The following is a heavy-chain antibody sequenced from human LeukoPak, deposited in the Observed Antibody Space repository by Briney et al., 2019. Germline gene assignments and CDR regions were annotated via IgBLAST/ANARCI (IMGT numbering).Heavy chain of an antibody. Sequence: ASVKVSCKASGYTFTSYGISWVRQAPGQGLEWMGWFNPNSGGTNYAQEFQGRVTMTRDTSISTAYMDLSRLRSDDTAVYYCARGFYYGSGSYYDHFDYWGQGTLVTVSS. CDR2: FNPNSGGT. CDR3: ARGFYYGSGSYYDHFDY. J-gene: IGHJ4*02. V-gene: IGHV1-2*02. CDR1: GYTFTSYG. D-gene: IGHD3-10*01.